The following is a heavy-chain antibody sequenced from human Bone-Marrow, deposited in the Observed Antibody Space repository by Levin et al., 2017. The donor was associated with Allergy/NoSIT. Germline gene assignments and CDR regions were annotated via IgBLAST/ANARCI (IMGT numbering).Heavy chain of an antibody. J-gene: IGHJ3*02. CDR3: ARGGYDFWSGYLDAFDI. D-gene: IGHD3-3*01. CDR2: IGTAGDT. Sequence: GGSLRLSCAASGFTFSSYDMHWVRQATGKGLEWVSAIGTAGDTYYPGSVKGRFTISRENAKNSLYLQMNSLRAGDTAVYYCARGGYDFWSGYLDAFDIWGQGTMVTVSS. V-gene: IGHV3-13*01. CDR1: GFTFSSYD.